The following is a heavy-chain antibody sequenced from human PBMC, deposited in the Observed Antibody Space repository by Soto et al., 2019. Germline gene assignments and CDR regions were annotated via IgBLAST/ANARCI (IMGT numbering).Heavy chain of an antibody. Sequence: SLRLSCAAYGFNYDDYAMQWVRQAQGKGLEWVSGMSWNSGIIDYADSVKGRFTISRDNAKNSLYLQMNSLRAEDTSLFFCAKGDSYVVVEPLGYWGQGTVVSVS. CDR2: MSWNSGII. J-gene: IGHJ4*02. CDR3: AKGDSYVVVEPLGY. V-gene: IGHV3-9*01. CDR1: GFNYDDYA. D-gene: IGHD5-18*01.